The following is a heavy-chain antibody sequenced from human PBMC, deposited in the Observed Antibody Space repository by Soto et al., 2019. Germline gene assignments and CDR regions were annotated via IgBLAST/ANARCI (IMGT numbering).Heavy chain of an antibody. Sequence: QVQVQESGPGLVKPSQTLSLTCTVSGGAISSGGYYWSWIRQHPGKGLEWIGYIYYSESTYYNPSLKSRVTISLDTSKNQFYLNLSSVTAADTAVYFCARVEEGLVYWGQGTLVTVSS. J-gene: IGHJ4*02. V-gene: IGHV4-31*03. CDR1: GGAISSGGYY. CDR3: ARVEEGLVY. CDR2: IYYSEST. D-gene: IGHD1-1*01.